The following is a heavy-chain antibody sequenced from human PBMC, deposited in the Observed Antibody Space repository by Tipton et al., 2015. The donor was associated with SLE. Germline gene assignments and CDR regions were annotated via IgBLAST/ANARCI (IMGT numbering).Heavy chain of an antibody. CDR3: GREGKAAIMWVDS. Sequence: SLRLSCAVSGFSFTHYNLNWVRQAPGKGLEWVSSISGASTHLYYADSVKGRFTISRDNAENSLYLQMNSLRVEDTGVYYCGREGKAAIMWVDSWGQGTLVTVSS. D-gene: IGHD1-26*01. CDR2: ISGASTHL. CDR1: GFSFTHYN. J-gene: IGHJ5*01. V-gene: IGHV3-21*03.